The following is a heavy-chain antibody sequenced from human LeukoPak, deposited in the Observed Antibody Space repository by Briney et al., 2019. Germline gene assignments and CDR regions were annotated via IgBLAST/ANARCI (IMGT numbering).Heavy chain of an antibody. CDR1: GYSISSGYY. CDR3: ARQGYDSSGYPAEYFQH. D-gene: IGHD3-22*01. V-gene: IGHV4-38-2*02. CDR2: ISHSGST. Sequence: SETLSLTCTVFGYSISSGYYWGWIRQPPGKGLEWIGSISHSGSTYYNPSLKSRVAISVDTSKNQFSLKLSSVTAADTAVYYCARQGYDSSGYPAEYFQHWGQGTLVTVSS. J-gene: IGHJ1*01.